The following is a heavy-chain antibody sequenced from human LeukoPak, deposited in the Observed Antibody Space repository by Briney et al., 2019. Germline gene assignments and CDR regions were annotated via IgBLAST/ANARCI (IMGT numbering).Heavy chain of an antibody. CDR1: GFTFSGSA. D-gene: IGHD3-10*01. Sequence: GGSLRLSCAASGFTFSGSAMHWVRQASGKGLEWVGRIRSKANSYATAYAASVKGRFTISRDDSKNTLYLQMNSLKTEDTAVYYCTTDYSLWFGELYLPFDYWGQGTLVTVSS. V-gene: IGHV3-73*01. CDR2: IRSKANSYAT. J-gene: IGHJ4*02. CDR3: TTDYSLWFGELYLPFDY.